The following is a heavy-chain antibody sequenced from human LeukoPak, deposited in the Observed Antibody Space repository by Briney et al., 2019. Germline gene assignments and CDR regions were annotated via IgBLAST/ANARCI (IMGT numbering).Heavy chain of an antibody. V-gene: IGHV4-61*02. J-gene: IGHJ6*03. Sequence: PSETLSLTCTVSGGSISSGSYYWSWIRQPAGKGLEWIGRIYTSGSTNYNPSLKSRVTISVDTSKNQFSLKLSSVTAADTAVYYCARGGVAPAPGDYYYMDVWGKGTTVTVSS. CDR1: GGSISSGSYY. CDR3: ARGGVAPAPGDYYYMDV. CDR2: IYTSGST. D-gene: IGHD2-2*01.